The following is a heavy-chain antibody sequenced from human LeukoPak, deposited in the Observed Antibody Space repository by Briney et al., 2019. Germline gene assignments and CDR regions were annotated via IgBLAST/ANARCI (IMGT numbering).Heavy chain of an antibody. CDR3: ATEGATTTSFDY. CDR2: FDPEDGET. Sequence: GGSLRLSCAASGFTFSTYGMHWVRQAPGKGREWMGGFDPEDGETIYAQKFQGRVTMTEDTSTDTAYMELSSLRSEDTAVYYCATEGATTTSFDYWGQGTLVTVSS. D-gene: IGHD1-26*01. CDR1: GFTFSTYG. V-gene: IGHV1-24*01. J-gene: IGHJ4*02.